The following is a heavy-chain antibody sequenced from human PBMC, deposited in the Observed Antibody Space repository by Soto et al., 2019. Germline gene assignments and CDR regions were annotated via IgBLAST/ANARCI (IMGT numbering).Heavy chain of an antibody. J-gene: IGHJ6*02. Sequence: SETLSLTCTVSGGSISSYYWSWIRQPPGKGLEWIGYIYYSGSTNYNPSLKSRVTISVDTSKNQFSLKLSSVTAADTAVYYCARVGAIDYGDSTYPHYYYYYGMDVWGQGTTVTVSS. CDR1: GGSISSYY. D-gene: IGHD4-17*01. CDR3: ARVGAIDYGDSTYPHYYYYYGMDV. V-gene: IGHV4-59*01. CDR2: IYYSGST.